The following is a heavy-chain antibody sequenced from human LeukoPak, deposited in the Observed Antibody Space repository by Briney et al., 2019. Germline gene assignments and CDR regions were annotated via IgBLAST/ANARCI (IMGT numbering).Heavy chain of an antibody. D-gene: IGHD3-3*01. CDR3: AATIFGENPKPN. Sequence: GGSLRLSCVASGFTLSTYGMHWVRQAPGKGLEWVALIRYDGSSKNYADSVEGRFTVSRDNPKNTPYLQMNTLRAEDTAMYYCAATIFGENPKPNWGQGTLVTVSS. CDR1: GFTLSTYG. CDR2: IRYDGSSK. V-gene: IGHV3-30*02. J-gene: IGHJ4*02.